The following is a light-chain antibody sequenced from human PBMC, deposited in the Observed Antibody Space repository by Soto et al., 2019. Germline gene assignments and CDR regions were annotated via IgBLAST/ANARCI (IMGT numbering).Light chain of an antibody. Sequence: DVVLTQSPVTLAVTPGEPASISCRSSLSLLHPNGNTFLHWYFQKPGQSPQLLIYLASKRASGVPDRFSGSGSGTDYTLKISSLEAEDAGIYHCMQSLQSPPTFGGGTKVDMK. CDR3: MQSLQSPPT. V-gene: IGKV2-28*01. CDR1: LSLLHPNGNTF. CDR2: LAS. J-gene: IGKJ4*01.